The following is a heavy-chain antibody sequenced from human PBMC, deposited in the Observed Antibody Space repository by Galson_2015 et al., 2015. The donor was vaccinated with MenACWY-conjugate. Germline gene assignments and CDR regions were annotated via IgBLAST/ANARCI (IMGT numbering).Heavy chain of an antibody. CDR1: GGSINSYY. J-gene: IGHJ4*02. CDR3: ARGVNLASMAGY. V-gene: IGHV4-59*01. Sequence: VKPSETLSLTCTVSGGSINSYYWSWIRQPPGKGLEWIGYMYYSGSANYNPSLKSRVTISVDTSKNQFSLTMTSVTAADTAVYYCARGVNLASMAGYWGLGTLVTVSS. CDR2: MYYSGSA. D-gene: IGHD3-3*02.